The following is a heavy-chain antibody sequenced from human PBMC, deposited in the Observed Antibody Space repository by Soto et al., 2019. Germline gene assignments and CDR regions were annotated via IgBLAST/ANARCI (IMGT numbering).Heavy chain of an antibody. Sequence: GGSLRLSCAASGFTFSYYAISWVRQAPGKGLEWVSSIGGSVDRTHYADSVKGRFTVSRDNSRNTIYLQMNSLRAEDTAVYYCAKGGAKLLHYTGSDPWGQGTLVTVSS. CDR3: AKGGAKLLHYTGSDP. J-gene: IGHJ5*02. V-gene: IGHV3-23*01. D-gene: IGHD2-15*01. CDR2: IGGSVDRT. CDR1: GFTFSYYA.